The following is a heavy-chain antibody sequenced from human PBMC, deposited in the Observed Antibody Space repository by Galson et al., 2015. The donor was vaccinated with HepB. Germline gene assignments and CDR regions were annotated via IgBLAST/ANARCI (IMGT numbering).Heavy chain of an antibody. V-gene: IGHV3-21*05. J-gene: IGHJ4*02. CDR2: ISSSGGDE. CDR1: GFSFNTYS. Sequence: SLRLSCAASGFSFNTYSMNWVRQAPGKGLEWISYISSSGGDEFYADSVKGRFIVSRDNAKNLLFLRLNSVRVDDTAMYYCARVQPHDSGNVDFWGQGTLVTVSS. D-gene: IGHD3-10*01. CDR3: ARVQPHDSGNVDF.